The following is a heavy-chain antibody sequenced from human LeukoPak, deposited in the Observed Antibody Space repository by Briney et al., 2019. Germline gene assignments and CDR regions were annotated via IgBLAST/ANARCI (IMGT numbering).Heavy chain of an antibody. V-gene: IGHV3-30*02. Sequence: GGSLRLSCAASGFTFSSYGMHWVRQAPGKGLEWVAFIRYDGSNKYYADSVKGRFTISRDNSKNTLYLQMNSLRAEDTAVYYCAKDWYGVRDPRDYFDYWGQGTLVTVSS. CDR2: IRYDGSNK. D-gene: IGHD1-14*01. CDR3: AKDWYGVRDPRDYFDY. J-gene: IGHJ4*02. CDR1: GFTFSSYG.